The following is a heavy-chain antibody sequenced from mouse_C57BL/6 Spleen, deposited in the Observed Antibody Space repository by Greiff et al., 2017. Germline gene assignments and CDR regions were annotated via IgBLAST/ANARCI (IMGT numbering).Heavy chain of an antibody. D-gene: IGHD1-1*01. CDR2: IDPKTGGT. CDR1: GYTFTDYE. Sequence: QVQLKQSGAELVRPGASVTLSCKASGYTFTDYEMHWVKQTPVHGLEWIGAIDPKTGGTAYNQKFKGKAILTADKSSSTAYMELGSLTSEDSAVYYCTRGSNYVGDWGQGTTLTVSS. J-gene: IGHJ2*01. CDR3: TRGSNYVGD. V-gene: IGHV1-15*01.